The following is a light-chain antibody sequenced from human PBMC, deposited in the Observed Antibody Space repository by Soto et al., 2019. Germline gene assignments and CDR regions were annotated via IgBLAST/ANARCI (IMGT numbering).Light chain of an antibody. CDR2: AAS. Sequence: DIEMTQSPSSLSASVGDRVTITCRASQGISNYLAWYQQRPGKVPKLLIYAASTLQSGVPSRFSGSGSGTDFTPTISSLQPEDVATYYRQKYDSAPWTFGQGTEVEIK. V-gene: IGKV1-27*01. CDR3: QKYDSAPWT. J-gene: IGKJ1*01. CDR1: QGISNY.